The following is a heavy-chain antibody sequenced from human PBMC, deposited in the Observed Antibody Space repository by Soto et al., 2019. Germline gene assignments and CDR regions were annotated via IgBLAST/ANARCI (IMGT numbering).Heavy chain of an antibody. J-gene: IGHJ4*02. CDR3: AKDPDGDYLLGYFDY. Sequence: EVQLLESGGGLVQPGGSLILSCAASGFTFSNYAMSWVRQAPGKGLEWVSVISGSGGSTYYADSVKGRFTISRDNSNNTLYLQMNSLRAEDTAVYYCAKDPDGDYLLGYFDYWGQGTLVTVSS. D-gene: IGHD4-17*01. CDR1: GFTFSNYA. CDR2: ISGSGGST. V-gene: IGHV3-23*01.